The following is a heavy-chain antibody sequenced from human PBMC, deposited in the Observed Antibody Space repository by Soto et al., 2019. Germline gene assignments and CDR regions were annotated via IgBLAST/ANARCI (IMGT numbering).Heavy chain of an antibody. V-gene: IGHV4-31*03. J-gene: IGHJ4*02. D-gene: IGHD3-22*01. CDR1: GGSISRGGYY. CDR2: IYYSGST. Sequence: SETLSLTCTVSGGSISRGGYYWSWIRQHPGKGLEWIGYIYYSGSTYYNPSLKSRVTISVDTSKNQFSLKLSSVTAADTAVYYCARFVTYYYDSSGYYSYYFDYWGQGTLVTVSS. CDR3: ARFVTYYYDSSGYYSYYFDY.